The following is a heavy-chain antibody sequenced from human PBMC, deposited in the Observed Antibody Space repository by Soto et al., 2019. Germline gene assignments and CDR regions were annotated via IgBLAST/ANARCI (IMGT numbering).Heavy chain of an antibody. D-gene: IGHD3-10*01. Sequence: EVQLLESGGGLVQPGGSLRLSCAASGFTFSSYAMSWVRQAPGKGLEWVSAISGSGGSTYYADSVKGRFTISRDNSKNTLYLQMSRLRAVDTAVYYCANAMVRGVIPPILDSWGQGTLVTVSS. J-gene: IGHJ4*02. CDR1: GFTFSSYA. CDR2: ISGSGGST. V-gene: IGHV3-23*01. CDR3: ANAMVRGVIPPILDS.